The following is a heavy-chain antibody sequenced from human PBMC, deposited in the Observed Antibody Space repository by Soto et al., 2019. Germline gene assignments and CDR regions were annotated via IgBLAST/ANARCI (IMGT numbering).Heavy chain of an antibody. Sequence: PSETLSLTCTVSGGSISSYYWSWIRQPPGKGLEWIGYIYYSGSTNYNPSLKSRVTISVDTSKNQFSLKLTSVTAADTAVYYCAGRYGGIFYYWGQGTLVTVSA. CDR3: AGRYGGIFYY. CDR1: GGSISSYY. J-gene: IGHJ4*02. CDR2: IYYSGST. V-gene: IGHV4-59*01. D-gene: IGHD3-16*01.